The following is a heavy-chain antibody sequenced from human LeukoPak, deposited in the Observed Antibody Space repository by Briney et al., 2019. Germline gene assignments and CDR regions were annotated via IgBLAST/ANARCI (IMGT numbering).Heavy chain of an antibody. Sequence: GGSLRLSCAASGFIFSSYAMSWVRQAPGQGLERVSTIGGSGGSTDYADSVKGRFTISRDNSKNTLYLQMKSLRAEDTAVYYCAKSASGWYNFDYWGQGTLVTVSS. J-gene: IGHJ4*02. V-gene: IGHV3-23*01. CDR2: IGGSGGST. CDR3: AKSASGWYNFDY. CDR1: GFIFSSYA. D-gene: IGHD6-19*01.